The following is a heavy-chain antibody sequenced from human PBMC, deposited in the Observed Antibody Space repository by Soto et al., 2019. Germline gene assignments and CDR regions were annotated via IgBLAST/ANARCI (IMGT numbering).Heavy chain of an antibody. J-gene: IGHJ4*02. D-gene: IGHD6-13*01. CDR3: ARALSSAAGLYFDY. V-gene: IGHV4-4*07. CDR2: IHTTEST. Sequence: ASETLSLTCTVSGGSISSYYWSWIRQPAGKGLEWIGRIHTTESTNYNPSLKSRVTMSVDTSNNQFSLKPSSLTAADTAVYYCARALSSAAGLYFDYWGQGTLVTVSS. CDR1: GGSISSYY.